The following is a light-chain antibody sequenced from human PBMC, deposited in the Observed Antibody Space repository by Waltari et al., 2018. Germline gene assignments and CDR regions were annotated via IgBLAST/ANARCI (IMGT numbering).Light chain of an antibody. CDR3: QQYNNWPPKYT. V-gene: IGKV3-15*01. CDR1: QSVSSN. Sequence: EIVMTQSPATLSVSPGERATLSCWASQSVSSNLAWYQQQPGQAPRLLIYGASTRATGIPARFSGSGSGTEFTLTISSMQSEDFAVYYCQQYNNWPPKYTFGQGTKLEIK. J-gene: IGKJ2*01. CDR2: GAS.